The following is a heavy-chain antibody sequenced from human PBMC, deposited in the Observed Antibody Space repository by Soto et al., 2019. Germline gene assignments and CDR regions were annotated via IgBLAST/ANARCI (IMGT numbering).Heavy chain of an antibody. D-gene: IGHD3-16*01. V-gene: IGHV4-4*02. CDR2: IFESGAT. CDR1: GGSISSSSW. CDR3: TTSHAGDLNN. J-gene: IGHJ4*02. Sequence: QVQLQESGPGLVKPSGTLSLTCAVSGGSISSSSWWTGVRQSPGKGLEWIGEIFESGATNYNPSLKSRLTMSVDKSKNQFSLNLSALTDADTAVYFCTTSHAGDLNNWGQGTLVTVSS.